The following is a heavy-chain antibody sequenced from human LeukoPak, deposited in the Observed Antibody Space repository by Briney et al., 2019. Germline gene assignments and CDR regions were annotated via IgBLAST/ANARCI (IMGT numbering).Heavy chain of an antibody. CDR2: IYYHGTT. V-gene: IGHV4-59*01. CDR3: ARAMTSRSRIFDS. J-gene: IGHJ4*02. Sequence: SETLSLSCAVSGDSISDYYWSWIRQPPGKGLEWIAYIYYHGTTSYNPSPKSRVTISLDTSKNQFSLILTSVTATDTAVYYCARAMTSRSRIFDSWGQGSLVTVSS. CDR1: GDSISDYY. D-gene: IGHD3-16*02.